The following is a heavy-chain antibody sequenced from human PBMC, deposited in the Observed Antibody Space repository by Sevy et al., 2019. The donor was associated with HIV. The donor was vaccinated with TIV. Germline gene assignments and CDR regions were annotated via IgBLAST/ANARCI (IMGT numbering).Heavy chain of an antibody. Sequence: GGSLRLSCVASGFTFSSYGMHWVRQAPGKGLEWVAVIWYDGSNEEYADSVRGRFTISRDNSRDTLYLQMNSLRAEDTAVYYCAREHIAAAGIGYYFDHWGQGTLVTVSS. D-gene: IGHD6-13*01. CDR1: GFTFSSYG. CDR2: IWYDGSNE. V-gene: IGHV3-33*01. J-gene: IGHJ4*02. CDR3: AREHIAAAGIGYYFDH.